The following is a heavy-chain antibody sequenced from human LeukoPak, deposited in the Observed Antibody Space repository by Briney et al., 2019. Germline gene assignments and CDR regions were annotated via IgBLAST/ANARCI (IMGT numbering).Heavy chain of an antibody. Sequence: GGSLRLSCAASGFTFSSYGMHRVRQAPGKGLEWVAVIWYDGSNKYYADSVKGRFTISRDNSKNTLYLQMNSLRAEDTAVYYCARDGGYYSQYFQHWGQGTLVTVSS. J-gene: IGHJ1*01. CDR3: ARDGGYYSQYFQH. CDR2: IWYDGSNK. V-gene: IGHV3-33*01. D-gene: IGHD3-22*01. CDR1: GFTFSSYG.